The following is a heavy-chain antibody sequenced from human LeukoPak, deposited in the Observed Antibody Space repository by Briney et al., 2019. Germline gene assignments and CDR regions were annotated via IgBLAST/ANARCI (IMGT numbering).Heavy chain of an antibody. Sequence: ASVKVSCKASGYTFTGYYMHWVRQAPGQGLEWMGWINPNSGDTNYAQKFQGRVTMTRDTSISTAYMELSRLRSDDTAVYFCARGADCSSISCYLDYWGQGTLVTVSS. CDR3: ARGADCSSISCYLDY. V-gene: IGHV1-2*02. CDR2: INPNSGDT. CDR1: GYTFTGYY. D-gene: IGHD2-2*01. J-gene: IGHJ4*02.